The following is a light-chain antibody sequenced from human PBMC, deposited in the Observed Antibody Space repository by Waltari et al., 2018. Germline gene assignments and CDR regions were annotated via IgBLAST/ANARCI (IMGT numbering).Light chain of an antibody. Sequence: EIVMTQSPGTLSVSPGERATLSCWASQSIRSNLAWYQQKSGQAPRLLIYGASTRATGIPARFSGSGSGTDFTLTISSLQSEDLAVYYCQQYENWPPITFGGGTKVEIK. J-gene: IGKJ4*01. CDR3: QQYENWPPIT. V-gene: IGKV3-15*01. CDR2: GAS. CDR1: QSIRSN.